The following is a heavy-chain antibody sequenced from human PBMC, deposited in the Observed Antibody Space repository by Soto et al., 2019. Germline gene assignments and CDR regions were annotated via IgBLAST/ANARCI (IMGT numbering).Heavy chain of an antibody. CDR3: ARVSRVFGVVTKPDYYYYGMDV. D-gene: IGHD3-3*01. Sequence: SVKVSCKASGGTFSSYAISWVRQAPGQGLEWMGGIIPIFGTANYAQKFQGRVTITADESTSTAYMELSSLRSEDTAVYYCARVSRVFGVVTKPDYYYYGMDVWGQGTTVTVFS. V-gene: IGHV1-69*13. CDR1: GGTFSSYA. CDR2: IIPIFGTA. J-gene: IGHJ6*02.